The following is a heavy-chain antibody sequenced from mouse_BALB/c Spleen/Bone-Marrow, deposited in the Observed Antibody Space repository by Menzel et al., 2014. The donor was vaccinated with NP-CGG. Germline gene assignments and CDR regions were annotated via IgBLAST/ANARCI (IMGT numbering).Heavy chain of an antibody. CDR1: GFTFSSYT. J-gene: IGHJ4*01. Sequence: EVQLQESGGGLVQPGGSLKLSCAASGFTFSSYTMFWIRQTPEKRLEWVAYISNGGGSTYYPDSVKGRFTISRDNAKNTLYLQMSSLKSEDTAMYYCARHGYYGSRAMDYWGQGTSVTVSS. CDR3: ARHGYYGSRAMDY. V-gene: IGHV5-12-2*01. CDR2: ISNGGGST. D-gene: IGHD1-1*01.